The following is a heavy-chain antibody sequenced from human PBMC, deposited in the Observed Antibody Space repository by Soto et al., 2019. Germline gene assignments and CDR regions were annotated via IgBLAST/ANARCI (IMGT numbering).Heavy chain of an antibody. CDR2: ISGSGGST. Sequence: EVQLLESGGGLVQPGGSLRLSCAASGFTFSSYAMSWVRQAPGKGLEWVSVISGSGGSTYYADSVKGRFTISRDNSKSMLYLQMNSLRAEDTAVYYCAKDPTTTLPPNWLDPWGQGTLVTVSS. CDR1: GFTFSSYA. V-gene: IGHV3-23*01. D-gene: IGHD4-4*01. CDR3: AKDPTTTLPPNWLDP. J-gene: IGHJ5*02.